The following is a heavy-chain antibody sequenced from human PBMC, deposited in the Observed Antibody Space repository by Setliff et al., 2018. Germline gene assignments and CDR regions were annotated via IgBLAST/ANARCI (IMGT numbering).Heavy chain of an antibody. Sequence: GGSLRLSCAASGFTFSSLWMSWVRQAPGRGLEWVANINQVGNARYYVDSVKGRFTISRDNSKNTLELQMNSLRADDTAVYYCARGLMTTLDGGGDIAAAGGMDVWGQGTLVTVSS. D-gene: IGHD3-16*02. J-gene: IGHJ6*02. CDR3: ARGLMTTLDGGGDIAAAGGMDV. CDR1: GFTFSSLW. V-gene: IGHV3-7*01. CDR2: INQVGNAR.